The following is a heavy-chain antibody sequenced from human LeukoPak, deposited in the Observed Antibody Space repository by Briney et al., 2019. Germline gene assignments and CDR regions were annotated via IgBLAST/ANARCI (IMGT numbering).Heavy chain of an antibody. V-gene: IGHV3-23*01. CDR1: GFTFNSYA. CDR2: IIDSGIST. D-gene: IGHD1-26*01. Sequence: PGGSLRLSCAASGFTFNSYAMTWVSQAPEKGLEWVSSIIDSGISTYYGDSVKGRFTISRDNSKNTLYLQMNSLRAEDTAVYYCAKGSRGSYDYWGQGTLVTVSS. J-gene: IGHJ4*02. CDR3: AKGSRGSYDY.